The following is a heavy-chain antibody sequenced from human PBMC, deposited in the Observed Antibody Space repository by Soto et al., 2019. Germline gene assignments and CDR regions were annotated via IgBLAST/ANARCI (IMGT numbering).Heavy chain of an antibody. J-gene: IGHJ4*02. CDR3: ARGRRLPAARAGGYFDY. V-gene: IGHV4-34*01. D-gene: IGHD2-2*01. CDR1: GGSFSGYY. CDR2: INHSVTT. Sequence: PSETLSLTCAVYGGSFSGYYWSWIRQPPGKGLEWIGEINHSVTTNYHPSLKSRVTISVDTSRNQFSLKLSSVTAADTAVYYCARGRRLPAARAGGYFDYWGQGTLVTVSS.